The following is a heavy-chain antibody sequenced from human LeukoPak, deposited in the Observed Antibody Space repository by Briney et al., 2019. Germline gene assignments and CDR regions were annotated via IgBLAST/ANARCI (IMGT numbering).Heavy chain of an antibody. D-gene: IGHD2-15*01. V-gene: IGHV1-18*01. J-gene: IGHJ4*02. Sequence: GASVKVSCKASGYTFTSYGITWVRQAPGQGLEWMGWISAYNGNTNYAQKLQGRVTMTTDTSTSTAYMELRSLTSDDTAVYYCARDCSGGSCYEGGYWGQGTLVTVSS. CDR1: GYTFTSYG. CDR3: ARDCSGGSCYEGGY. CDR2: ISAYNGNT.